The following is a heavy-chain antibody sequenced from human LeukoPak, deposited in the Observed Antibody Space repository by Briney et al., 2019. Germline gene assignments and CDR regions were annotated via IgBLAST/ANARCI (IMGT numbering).Heavy chain of an antibody. J-gene: IGHJ4*02. CDR3: ARSKPYCSSTSCYRFDY. CDR1: GGSFSGYY. Sequence: SETLSLTCAVYGGSFSGYYWSWIRQPPGKGLEWIGEINHSGSTNYNPSLKSRVTISVDTSKNQFSLKLSSVTAADTAVYYRARSKPYCSSTSCYRFDYWGQGTLVTVSS. V-gene: IGHV4-34*01. D-gene: IGHD2-2*01. CDR2: INHSGST.